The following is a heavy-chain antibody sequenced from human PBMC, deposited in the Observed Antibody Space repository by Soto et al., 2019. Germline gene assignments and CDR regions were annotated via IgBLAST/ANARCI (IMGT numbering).Heavy chain of an antibody. CDR2: IYSGGST. CDR3: AREPPYSNYYYYGMDV. Sequence: GGSLRLSCAASGFTVSSNYMSWVRQAPGKGLEWVSVIYSGGSTYYADSVKGRFTISRDNSKNTLHLQMNSLRAEDTAVYYCAREPPYSNYYYYGMDVWGQGTTVTVSS. J-gene: IGHJ6*02. CDR1: GFTVSSNY. D-gene: IGHD4-4*01. V-gene: IGHV3-53*01.